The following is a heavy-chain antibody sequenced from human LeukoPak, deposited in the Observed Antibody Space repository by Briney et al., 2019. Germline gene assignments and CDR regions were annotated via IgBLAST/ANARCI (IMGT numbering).Heavy chain of an antibody. CDR3: ARATLRWRHIFDY. D-gene: IGHD4-23*01. CDR1: GYTFTGYY. V-gene: IGHV1-2*02. CDR2: INPNSGGT. Sequence: WASVKVSCKASGYTFTGYYMHWVRQAPGQGLEWMGWINPNSGGTNYAQKFQGRVTMTRDTSISTAYMELSRLRSDDTAVYYCARATLRWRHIFDYWGQGTLVTVSS. J-gene: IGHJ4*02.